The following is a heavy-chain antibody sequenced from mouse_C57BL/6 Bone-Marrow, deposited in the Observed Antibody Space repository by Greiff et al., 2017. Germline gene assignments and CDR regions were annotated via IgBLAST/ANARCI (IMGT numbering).Heavy chain of an antibody. Sequence: EVQLQQSGAELVRPGASVKLSCTASGFNIKDDYMHWVKQRPEQGLEWIGWLDPEHGDADYASEFQGTATLTAEPSSTTAYMQRSSLTSDDTAFYYCTHFYYCGSSPAWFAYWGQGTLVTVSA. CDR1: GFNIKDDY. V-gene: IGHV14-4*01. D-gene: IGHD1-1*01. CDR2: LDPEHGDA. CDR3: THFYYCGSSPAWFAY. J-gene: IGHJ3*01.